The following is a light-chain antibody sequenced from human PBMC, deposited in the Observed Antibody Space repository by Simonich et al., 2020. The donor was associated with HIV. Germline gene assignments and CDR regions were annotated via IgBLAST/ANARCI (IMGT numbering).Light chain of an antibody. CDR3: SSYTSSGSWV. CDR1: SSDVGGYNF. CDR2: NVK. Sequence: QSALTQPASVSGSPGQPITISCTGTSSDVGGYNFVSWYQQQPGKAPKFMIYNVKKRPSGVSTRFSGSKSGNTASLTISGLQAEDEADYYCSSYTSSGSWVFGGGTKLTVL. V-gene: IGLV2-14*03. J-gene: IGLJ3*02.